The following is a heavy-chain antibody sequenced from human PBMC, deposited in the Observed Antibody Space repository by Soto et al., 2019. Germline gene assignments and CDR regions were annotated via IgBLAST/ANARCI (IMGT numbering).Heavy chain of an antibody. Sequence: QVQLVQSGAEVKKPGSSVKVSCKASGGTFSSYAISWVRQAPGQGLEWMGGIIPIFRTADYAQMFQGRVTITADESTSTAYMELSGLRSEDTAVYYCASVETQRYYYGMDVWGQGTTVTVSS. CDR3: ASVETQRYYYGMDV. CDR1: GGTFSSYA. CDR2: IIPIFRTA. V-gene: IGHV1-69*12. D-gene: IGHD2-15*01. J-gene: IGHJ6*02.